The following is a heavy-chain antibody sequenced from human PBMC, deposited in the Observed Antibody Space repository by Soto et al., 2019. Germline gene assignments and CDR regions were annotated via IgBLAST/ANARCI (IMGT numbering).Heavy chain of an antibody. D-gene: IGHD3-9*01. CDR1: GFTFSSYA. Sequence: GSLRLSCAASGFTFSSYAMSWVRQAPGKGLEWVSAISGSGGSTYYADSVKGRFTISRDNSKNTLYLQMNSLRAEDTAVYYCAKVSYYDILTGLMGYFDAFDIWGQGTMVTVSS. V-gene: IGHV3-23*01. CDR2: ISGSGGST. J-gene: IGHJ3*02. CDR3: AKVSYYDILTGLMGYFDAFDI.